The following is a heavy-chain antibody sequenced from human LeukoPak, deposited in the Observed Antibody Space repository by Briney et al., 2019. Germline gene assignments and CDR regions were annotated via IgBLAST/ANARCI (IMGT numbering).Heavy chain of an antibody. J-gene: IGHJ4*02. CDR1: GFTFSDYY. V-gene: IGHV3-11*01. CDR3: ARYHPPTQQLVDY. CDR2: ISSSGSTI. Sequence: GGSLRLSCAASGFTFSDYYMSWIRQAPGKGLEWVSYISSSGSTIYYADSVKGRFTISRDNAKDSLYLQMNSLRAEDTAVYYCARYHPPTQQLVDYWGQGTLVTVSS. D-gene: IGHD6-13*01.